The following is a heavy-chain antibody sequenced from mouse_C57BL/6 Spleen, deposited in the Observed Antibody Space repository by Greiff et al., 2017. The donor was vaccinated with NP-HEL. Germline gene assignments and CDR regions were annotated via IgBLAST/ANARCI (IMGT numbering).Heavy chain of an antibody. CDR1: GYTFTSYW. CDR2: IYPGSGST. V-gene: IGHV1-55*01. D-gene: IGHD2-2*01. Sequence: QVQLKQPGAELVKPGASVKMSCKASGYTFTSYWITWVKQRPGQGLEWIGDIYPGSGSTNYNEKFKSKATLTVYTSSSTAYMQLSSLTSEDAAVYYCATSTMVTDYFDYWGQGTTLTVSS. CDR3: ATSTMVTDYFDY. J-gene: IGHJ2*01.